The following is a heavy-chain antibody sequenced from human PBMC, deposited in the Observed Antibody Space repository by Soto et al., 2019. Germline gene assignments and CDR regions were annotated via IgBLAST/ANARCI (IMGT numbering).Heavy chain of an antibody. CDR1: GYTFTSYG. D-gene: IGHD3-22*01. CDR2: ISAYNGNT. J-gene: IGHJ4*02. Sequence: ASVKVSCKASGYTFTSYGIRWVRQAPGQGLEWMGWISAYNGNTNYAQKLQGRVTMTTDTSTSTAYMELRSLRSDDTAVYYCARVWDYYDSSGYPDYWGQGTLVTVSS. V-gene: IGHV1-18*01. CDR3: ARVWDYYDSSGYPDY.